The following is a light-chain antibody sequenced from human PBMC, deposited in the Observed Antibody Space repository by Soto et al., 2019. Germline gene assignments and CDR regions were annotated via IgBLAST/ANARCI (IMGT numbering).Light chain of an antibody. CDR3: QVWVDSSDHPV. J-gene: IGLJ2*01. V-gene: IGLV3-21*04. Sequence: SYELTQPPSVSVAPGQTAKITCGGNNIGSESVHWYQQKPGQAPVLVIYYDNDRPSGIPERFSGSNSGNTATLTISGVEAGDEADYYFQVWVDSSDHPVFGGGTKLTVL. CDR2: YDN. CDR1: NIGSES.